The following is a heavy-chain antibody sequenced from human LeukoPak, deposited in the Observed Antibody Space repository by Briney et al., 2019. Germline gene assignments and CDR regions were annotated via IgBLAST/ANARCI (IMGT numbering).Heavy chain of an antibody. CDR2: IIPIFGIA. J-gene: IGHJ4*02. CDR3: ASPLRRDYDSSGYYNY. D-gene: IGHD3-22*01. V-gene: IGHV1-69*04. Sequence: SVKVSCKASGGTFSSYAISWVRQAPGQGLEWMGRIIPIFGIANYAQKFQGRVTITADKSTSTAYMELSSLRSEDTAVYYCASPLRRDYDSSGYYNYWGQGTLVTVPS. CDR1: GGTFSSYA.